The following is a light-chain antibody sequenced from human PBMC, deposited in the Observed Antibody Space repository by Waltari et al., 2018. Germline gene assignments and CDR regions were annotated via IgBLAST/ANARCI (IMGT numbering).Light chain of an antibody. CDR1: GSNIGAGFD. CDR3: QSYDTSLSVV. CDR2: GST. J-gene: IGLJ3*02. V-gene: IGLV1-40*01. Sequence: QSVLTQAPSMSGAPGQRVTISCTGSGSNIGAGFDVHWYQQLPRAPPKLLLYGSTSRPLGVPDRFLGSTSGTSASLVIIGLQPEDEAVYYCQSYDTSLSVVFGGGTKLTVL.